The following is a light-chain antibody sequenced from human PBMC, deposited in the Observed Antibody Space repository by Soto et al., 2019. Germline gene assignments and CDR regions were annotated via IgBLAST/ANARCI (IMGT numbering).Light chain of an antibody. CDR1: QTVLTN. CDR3: QQYGSSPWT. J-gene: IGKJ1*01. V-gene: IGKV3-15*01. Sequence: EIVMTQSPATLSVSPGERATLSCRASQTVLTNLAWYQQKPGQAPRLLIYGASTRATAIPATFSGSGSGTDFTLTISRLEPEDFAVYYCQQYGSSPWTFGQGTKVDIK. CDR2: GAS.